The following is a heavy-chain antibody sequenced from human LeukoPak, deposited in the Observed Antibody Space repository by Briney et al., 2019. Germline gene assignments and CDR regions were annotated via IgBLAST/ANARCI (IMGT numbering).Heavy chain of an antibody. CDR3: VRVNGGNFEY. D-gene: IGHD2-15*01. CDR1: DGSINSYY. Sequence: SETLTLFCTVSDGSINSYYWNWIRQPAGRGLEWIGRIYTSGSTNYNPSLRSRVTMSLDASKNQFSLNLSSVTAADTAVYYCVRVNGGNFEYWAQGTLVTVSS. J-gene: IGHJ4*02. CDR2: IYTSGST. V-gene: IGHV4-4*07.